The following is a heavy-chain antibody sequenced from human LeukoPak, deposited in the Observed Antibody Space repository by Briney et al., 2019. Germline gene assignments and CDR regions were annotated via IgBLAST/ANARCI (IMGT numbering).Heavy chain of an antibody. V-gene: IGHV3-21*01. CDR1: GFTFSSYS. J-gene: IGHJ4*02. Sequence: SGGSLRLSCAASGFTFSSYSMNWVRQAPGKGLEWVSSISSSSSYIYYADSVKGRFTISRDNAKNSLYLQMNSLRAEDTAVYYCARDLYYYDSSGTLYYWGQGTLVTVSS. D-gene: IGHD3-22*01. CDR2: ISSSSSYI. CDR3: ARDLYYYDSSGTLYY.